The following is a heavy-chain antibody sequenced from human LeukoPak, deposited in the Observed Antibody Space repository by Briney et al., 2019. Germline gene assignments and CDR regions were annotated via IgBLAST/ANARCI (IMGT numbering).Heavy chain of an antibody. Sequence: SETLSLTCTVSGGSISSGGYYWSWIRQPPGKGLEWIGYIYHSGSTYYNPSLKSRVTISVDRSKNQFSLKLSSVTAADTAVYYCARDSALAAAGTRYDIWGQGTMVTVSS. J-gene: IGHJ3*02. CDR1: GGSISSGGYY. D-gene: IGHD6-13*01. V-gene: IGHV4-30-2*01. CDR2: IYHSGST. CDR3: ARDSALAAAGTRYDI.